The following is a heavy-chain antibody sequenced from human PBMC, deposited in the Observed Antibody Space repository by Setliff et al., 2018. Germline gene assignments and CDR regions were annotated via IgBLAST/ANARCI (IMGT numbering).Heavy chain of an antibody. J-gene: IGHJ6*02. Sequence: ASVKVSCKTSGYIFTRYGITWVRQAPGQGLEWMGWINTHDGGTNYAQKVQGRITLTIDTSTSTACMELRSLRSDDTAVYYCARDPQREVYQYGMDVWGQGTTVTVSS. CDR3: ARDPQREVYQYGMDV. D-gene: IGHD6-19*01. CDR1: GYIFTRYG. CDR2: INTHDGGT. V-gene: IGHV1-18*01.